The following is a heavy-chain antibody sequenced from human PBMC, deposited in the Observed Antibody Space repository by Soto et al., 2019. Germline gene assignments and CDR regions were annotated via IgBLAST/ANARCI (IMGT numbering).Heavy chain of an antibody. D-gene: IGHD6-6*01. J-gene: IGHJ4*02. CDR2: INPSGGST. CDR3: ARRQLKGEFDY. V-gene: IGHV1-46*01. Sequence: QVQLVQSGAEVKKPGASVKVSCKASGYTFTSYYMHWVRQAPGQGLEWMGIINPSGGSTSYAQKFQGRVTMTRDTSTSTVYMGLSSLRSEDTAVYYCARRQLKGEFDYWGQGTLVTVSS. CDR1: GYTFTSYY.